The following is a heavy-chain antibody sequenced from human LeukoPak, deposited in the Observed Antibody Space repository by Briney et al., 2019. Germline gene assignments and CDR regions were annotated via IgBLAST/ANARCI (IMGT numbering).Heavy chain of an antibody. D-gene: IGHD7-27*01. CDR2: INLGGSVI. J-gene: IGHJ4*02. CDR1: GFAFRDYL. Sequence: GGSLRLSSAASGFAFRDYLMNWVRQAPGKGLEWVANINLGGSVILYVDSVRGRFTASRDNAENSVSLQMNSLRAEDTAVYYCAAWGLHNYWGQGTLVTVSS. CDR3: AAWGLHNY. V-gene: IGHV3-7*01.